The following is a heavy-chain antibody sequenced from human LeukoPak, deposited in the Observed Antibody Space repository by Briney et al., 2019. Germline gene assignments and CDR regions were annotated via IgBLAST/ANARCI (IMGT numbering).Heavy chain of an antibody. Sequence: GGSLRLSCAASGFTVSSNYMSWVRQAPGKGLEWVPVIYSGGSTYYADSVKGRFTISRDNSKNTLYLQMNSLRAEDTAVYYCARDSVYYYGSGSPGGYYGMDVWGQGTTVTVSS. D-gene: IGHD3-10*01. J-gene: IGHJ6*02. V-gene: IGHV3-66*01. CDR2: IYSGGST. CDR1: GFTVSSNY. CDR3: ARDSVYYYGSGSPGGYYGMDV.